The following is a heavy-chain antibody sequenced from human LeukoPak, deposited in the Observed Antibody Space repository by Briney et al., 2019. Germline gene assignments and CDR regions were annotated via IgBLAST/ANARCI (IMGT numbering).Heavy chain of an antibody. CDR3: ASGNRGYCSSTSCPGFYFDY. CDR1: GGTFSSYA. J-gene: IGHJ4*02. V-gene: IGHV1-69*13. D-gene: IGHD2-2*01. CDR2: IIPIFGTA. Sequence: SVKVSCKASGGTFSSYAISWVRQAPGQGLEWMGGIIPIFGTANYAQKFQGRVTITADESTSTAYMELSSLRSEDTAVYYCASGNRGYCSSTSCPGFYFDYWGQGTLVTVSS.